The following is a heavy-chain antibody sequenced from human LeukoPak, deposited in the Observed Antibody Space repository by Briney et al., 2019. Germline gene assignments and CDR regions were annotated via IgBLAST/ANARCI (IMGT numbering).Heavy chain of an antibody. V-gene: IGHV3-7*01. CDR3: AGSSGWLFDY. CDR1: GFTFNNYW. Sequence: GGPLRLSCAGTGFTFNNYWMNWVRQAPGKGLEWVANIKEDGSQIYYVDSVKGRFTISRDNAKNSVYLQMNSLRAEDTGVYYCAGSSGWLFDYWGQGTLVAVSS. D-gene: IGHD6-19*01. CDR2: IKEDGSQI. J-gene: IGHJ4*02.